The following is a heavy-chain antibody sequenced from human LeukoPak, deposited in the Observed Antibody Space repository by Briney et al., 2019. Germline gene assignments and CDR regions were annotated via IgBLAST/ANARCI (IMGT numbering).Heavy chain of an antibody. D-gene: IGHD1-1*01. CDR2: IDGNSKRI. CDR3: ASRSINWYRGNNGFDP. Sequence: GGSLRLSCAASRFTFSDFSMNWVRQAPGKGLEDIAYIDGNSKRIWYADSVKGRFTISRDNAKNSLYLQMNSLRVEDTAVYYCASRSINWYRGNNGFDPWGQGTLVTVSS. J-gene: IGHJ5*02. CDR1: RFTFSDFS. V-gene: IGHV3-48*01.